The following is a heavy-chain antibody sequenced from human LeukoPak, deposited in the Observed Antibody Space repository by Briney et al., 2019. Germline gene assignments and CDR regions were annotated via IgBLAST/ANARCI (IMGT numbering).Heavy chain of an antibody. V-gene: IGHV3-23*01. J-gene: IGHJ4*02. CDR3: AKDTYYGDYKDY. D-gene: IGHD4-17*01. Sequence: GGSLRLSCAASGFTFSSYAMSWVRQAPGKGLEWVSAISGSGGSTYYADSVKGRFTISRDNPKNTLYLQMNSLRAEDTAVYYCAKDTYYGDYKDYWGQGTLVTVSS. CDR2: ISGSGGST. CDR1: GFTFSSYA.